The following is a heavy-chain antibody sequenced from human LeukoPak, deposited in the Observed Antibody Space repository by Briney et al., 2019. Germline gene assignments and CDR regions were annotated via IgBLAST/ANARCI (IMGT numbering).Heavy chain of an antibody. CDR2: IRYDGSIK. CDR3: AIRKSGNAIDY. Sequence: GGSLRLSCAASGFTFSDYGMVWVRQAPGKGLEWVAFIRYDGSIKYYTDSVKDRFTISRDNSKNTLYLLMNSLRAEDTAVYYCAIRKSGNAIDYWGQGTLVTVSS. V-gene: IGHV3-30*02. CDR1: GFTFSDYG. J-gene: IGHJ4*02. D-gene: IGHD5-12*01.